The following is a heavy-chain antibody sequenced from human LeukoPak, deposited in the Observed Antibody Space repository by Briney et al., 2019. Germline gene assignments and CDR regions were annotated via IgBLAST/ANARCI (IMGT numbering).Heavy chain of an antibody. CDR2: INPSSGGT. V-gene: IGHV1-2*02. Sequence: GASVKVSCKASGYTFTYYYMDWVGQAPGQGVEWMGWINPSSGGTKYAQKFQGRVTMTRDTSISTAYMELSRLRSDDTAVYYCAREEVSFDMWGQGTMVTVSS. D-gene: IGHD1-14*01. J-gene: IGHJ3*02. CDR1: GYTFTYYY. CDR3: AREEVSFDM.